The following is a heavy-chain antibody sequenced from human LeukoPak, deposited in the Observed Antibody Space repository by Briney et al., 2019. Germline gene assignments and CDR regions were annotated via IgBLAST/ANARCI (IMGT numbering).Heavy chain of an antibody. CDR1: GFTFSSYW. CDR2: INSDGSST. CDR3: AKRHCSSTHCYAFDY. J-gene: IGHJ4*02. D-gene: IGHD2-2*01. Sequence: PGGSLRLSCAASGFTFSSYWMHWVRHTPGKGLVWVSRINSDGSSTNYTDSVKGRFTISRDNSMNTLYLQMNSLTAEDTAVYYCAKRHCSSTHCYAFDYWGQGTLVTVSS. V-gene: IGHV3-74*01.